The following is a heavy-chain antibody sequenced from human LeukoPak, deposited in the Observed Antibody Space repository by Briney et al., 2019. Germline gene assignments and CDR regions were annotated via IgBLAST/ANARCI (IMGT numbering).Heavy chain of an antibody. J-gene: IGHJ4*02. CDR2: IYPGDSDT. Sequence: GESLKISCKGSGYSFTSYWIGWVRQMPGKGLEWMGIIYPGDSDTRYSPSFQGQVTISADKSISTAYLQWSSLKASDTAMYYCARHSPGYCSSTSCPFDYWGQGTLVTVSS. D-gene: IGHD2-2*01. CDR1: GYSFTSYW. V-gene: IGHV5-51*01. CDR3: ARHSPGYCSSTSCPFDY.